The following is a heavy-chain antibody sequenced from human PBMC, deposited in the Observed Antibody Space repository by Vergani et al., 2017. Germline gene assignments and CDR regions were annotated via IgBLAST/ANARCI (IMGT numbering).Heavy chain of an antibody. CDR1: GGSISSYY. J-gene: IGHJ4*02. V-gene: IGHV4-59*01. D-gene: IGHD3-22*01. CDR2: IYYSGST. CDR3: ARVTMIVPGYYFDY. Sequence: QVQLQESGPGLVKPSETLSLTCTVSGGSISSYYWSWIRKPPGKGLEWIGYIYYSGSTNYNPSLKSRVTISVDTSKNQFSLKLSSVTAADTAVYYCARVTMIVPGYYFDYWGQGTLVTVSS.